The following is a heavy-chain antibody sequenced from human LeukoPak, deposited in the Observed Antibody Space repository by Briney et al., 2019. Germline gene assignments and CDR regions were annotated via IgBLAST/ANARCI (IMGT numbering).Heavy chain of an antibody. CDR1: GFTFSSYS. J-gene: IGHJ1*01. CDR3: ARDFDNDYDSSGYYSAHFQH. Sequence: GGSLRLSCAASGFTFSSYSMNWVRQAPGQGQEWVSSISSSSSYIYYADSVKGRFTISRDNAKNSLYLQMNSLRAEDTAVCYCARDFDNDYDSSGYYSAHFQHWGQGTLVTVSS. V-gene: IGHV3-21*01. CDR2: ISSSSSYI. D-gene: IGHD3-22*01.